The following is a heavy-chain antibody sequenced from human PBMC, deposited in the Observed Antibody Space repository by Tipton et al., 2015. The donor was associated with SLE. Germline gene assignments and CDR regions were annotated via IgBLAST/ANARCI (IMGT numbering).Heavy chain of an antibody. CDR3: ARGGYSSSWYDVDY. CDR1: GFTFSSYA. Sequence: SLRLSCAASGFTFSSYAMHWVRQAPGKGLEWVAVISYDGSNKYYADSVKGRFTISRDNSKNTLYLQMNSLRAEDTAVYYCARGGYSSSWYDVDYWGQGTLVTVSS. CDR2: ISYDGSNK. J-gene: IGHJ4*02. D-gene: IGHD6-13*01. V-gene: IGHV3-30*04.